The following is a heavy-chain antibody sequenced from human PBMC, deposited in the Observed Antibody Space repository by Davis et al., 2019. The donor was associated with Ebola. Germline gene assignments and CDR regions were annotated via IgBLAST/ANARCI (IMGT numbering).Heavy chain of an antibody. V-gene: IGHV3-30*02. Sequence: PGGSLRLSCAASGFTFSSYGMHWVRQAPGKGLEWVAFIRYDGSNKYYADSVKGRFTISRDNAKNSLYLQMNSLRAEDTGVYYCARGDFYDSRFADAFDIWGQGTMVTVST. D-gene: IGHD3-22*01. J-gene: IGHJ3*02. CDR3: ARGDFYDSRFADAFDI. CDR1: GFTFSSYG. CDR2: IRYDGSNK.